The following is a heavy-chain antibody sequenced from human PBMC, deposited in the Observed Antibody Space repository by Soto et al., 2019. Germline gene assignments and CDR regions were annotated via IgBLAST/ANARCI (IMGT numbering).Heavy chain of an antibody. CDR3: ARSCGGGDYGYESDY. CDR2: IYHSGST. V-gene: IGHV4-4*02. D-gene: IGHD2-21*02. CDR1: SGSISSSNW. J-gene: IGHJ4*02. Sequence: QEQLQVSGPGLVKPSGTLSLTGAVSSGSISSSNWWSWVRLPPGKGLEWIGEIYHSGSTNYNPSLKSRVPISVDKSKNQFSLKLSSVTAADTAVYYCARSCGGGDYGYESDYWGQGTLVTVSS.